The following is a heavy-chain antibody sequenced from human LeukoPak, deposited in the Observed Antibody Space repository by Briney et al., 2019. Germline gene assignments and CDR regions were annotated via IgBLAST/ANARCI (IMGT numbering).Heavy chain of an antibody. CDR2: IYYSGST. CDR3: ARDLRYYVTIADDYYYYMDV. V-gene: IGHV4-59*12. D-gene: IGHD3-3*01. CDR1: GGSISSYY. J-gene: IGHJ6*03. Sequence: KASETLSLTCTVSGGSISSYYWSWIRQPPGKGLEWIGYIYYSGSTNYNPSLKSRVTISVDTSKNQFSLKLSSVTAADTAVYYCARDLRYYVTIADDYYYYMDVWGKGTTVIVSS.